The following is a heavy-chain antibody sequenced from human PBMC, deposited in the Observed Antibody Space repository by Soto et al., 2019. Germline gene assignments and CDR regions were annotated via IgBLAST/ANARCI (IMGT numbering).Heavy chain of an antibody. D-gene: IGHD2-15*01. J-gene: IGHJ4*02. CDR3: ARGAAGRYYSDY. V-gene: IGHV3-74*01. CDR2: INGDGRTT. CDR1: GFTFSSYW. Sequence: EVQLVESGGGLVQPGGSLRLSCAASGFTFSSYWIHWVRQAPGKGLVWVSRINGDGRTTNYADSVKGQFAISRDNAKNKVYLQMNRLRAEDTAVYYWARGAAGRYYSDYWGQGTLVTVSS.